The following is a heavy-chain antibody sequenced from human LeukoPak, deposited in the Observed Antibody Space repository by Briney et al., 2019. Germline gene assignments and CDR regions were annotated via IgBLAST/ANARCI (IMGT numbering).Heavy chain of an antibody. CDR1: GGSISSGGYY. CDR2: IYYSGST. CDR3: ARGRSGITMVRGAPPHWFDP. V-gene: IGHV4-31*03. Sequence: SQTLSLTCTVSGGSISSGGYYWSWIRQHPGKGLEWIGYIYYSGSTYYNPSLKSRVTISVDTSKNQFSLKLSSVTAVDTAVYYRARGRSGITMVRGAPPHWFDPWGQGTLVTVSS. J-gene: IGHJ5*02. D-gene: IGHD3-10*01.